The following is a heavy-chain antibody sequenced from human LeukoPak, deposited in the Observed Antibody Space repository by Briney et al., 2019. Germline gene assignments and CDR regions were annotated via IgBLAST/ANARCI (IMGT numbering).Heavy chain of an antibody. CDR1: GDIVSSNSAA. CDR2: TYYRSKWYN. J-gene: IGHJ6*02. CDR3: ARDVLRYFDWLNSYYYYGMDV. V-gene: IGHV6-1*01. D-gene: IGHD3-9*01. Sequence: SQTLSLTCAISGDIVSSNSAAWNWIRQSPSRGLEWLGRTYYRSKWYNDYAVSVKSRITINPDTSKNQFSLQLNSVTPEDTAVYYCARDVLRYFDWLNSYYYYGMDVWGQGTTVTVSS.